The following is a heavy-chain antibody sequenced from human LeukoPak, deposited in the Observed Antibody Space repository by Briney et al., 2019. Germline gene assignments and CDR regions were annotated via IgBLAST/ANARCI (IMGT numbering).Heavy chain of an antibody. Sequence: SETLSLTCPVSGGSVSSGSYYWSWIRQPPGKGLEWIGYIYYSGSTNYNPSLKSRVTISVDTSKNQFSLKLSSVTAADTAVYYCAREAGYSGYDQDYWGQGTLVTVSS. CDR3: AREAGYSGYDQDY. V-gene: IGHV4-61*01. J-gene: IGHJ4*02. D-gene: IGHD5-12*01. CDR1: GGSVSSGSYY. CDR2: IYYSGST.